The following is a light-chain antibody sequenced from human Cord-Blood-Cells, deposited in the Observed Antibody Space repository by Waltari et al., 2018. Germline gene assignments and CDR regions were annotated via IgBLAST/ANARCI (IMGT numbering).Light chain of an antibody. V-gene: IGKV1-27*01. J-gene: IGKJ5*01. Sequence: DIQMTQSPSSLSASVGDRVTITCRASQGISNYLAWYQQKPGKVPKLLIHAASTLQSGVPSRFSGSGSGTDFTLTISSLQPEDVATYYCQKYNSALTFGQGTRLEIK. CDR3: QKYNSALT. CDR1: QGISNY. CDR2: AAS.